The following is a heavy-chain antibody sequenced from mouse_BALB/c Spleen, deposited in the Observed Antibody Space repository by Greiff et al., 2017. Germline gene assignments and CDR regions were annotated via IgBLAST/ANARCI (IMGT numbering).Heavy chain of an antibody. D-gene: IGHD2-4*01. CDR2: ISSGGSYT. CDR1: GFTFSSYA. J-gene: IGHJ3*01. Sequence: EVKLVESGGGLVKPGGSLKLSCAASGFTFSSYAMSWVRQTPEKRLEWVATISSGGSYTYYPDSVKGRFTISRDNAKNTLYLQMSSLRSEDTAMYYCATYDYDEAYWGQGTLGTVSA. V-gene: IGHV5-9-3*01. CDR3: ATYDYDEAY.